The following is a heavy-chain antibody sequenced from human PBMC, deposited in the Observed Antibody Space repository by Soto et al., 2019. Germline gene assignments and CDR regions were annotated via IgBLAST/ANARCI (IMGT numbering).Heavy chain of an antibody. CDR1: GFMFSAYA. D-gene: IGHD6-19*01. CDR2: MSYDGTNT. Sequence: QVQLVESGGGVVQPGASLRLSCTASGFMFSAYAMLWVRQAPGKGLEWVAAMSYDGTNTYYADSLKGRFTISRDNSKNTLFLQMSSLTADDSAVYYCARDPSPYTSGWYGIEFWGLGTLVTVSS. J-gene: IGHJ4*01. CDR3: ARDPSPYTSGWYGIEF. V-gene: IGHV3-30-3*01.